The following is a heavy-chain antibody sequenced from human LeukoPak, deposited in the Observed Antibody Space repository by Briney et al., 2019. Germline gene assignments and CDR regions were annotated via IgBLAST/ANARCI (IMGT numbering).Heavy chain of an antibody. CDR3: ARGVYYYDSSGYYILGY. V-gene: IGHV3-20*04. D-gene: IGHD3-22*01. Sequence: PGGSLRLSCAASGFTLDDYGMSWVRQVPGKGLEWVSGINWNGGSTGYADSVKGRFTISRDNAKNSLYLQMNSLRAEDTALYYCARGVYYYDSSGYYILGYWGQGTLVTVSS. CDR1: GFTLDDYG. J-gene: IGHJ4*02. CDR2: INWNGGST.